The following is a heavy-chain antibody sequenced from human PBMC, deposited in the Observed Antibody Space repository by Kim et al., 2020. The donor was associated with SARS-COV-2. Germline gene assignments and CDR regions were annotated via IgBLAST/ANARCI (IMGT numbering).Heavy chain of an antibody. CDR3: ARFVVVPAAGGFDY. CDR1: GFTFSSYS. V-gene: IGHV3-48*02. J-gene: IGHJ4*02. CDR2: ISSSSSTI. D-gene: IGHD2-2*01. Sequence: GGSLRLSCAASGFTFSSYSMNWVRQAPGKGLEWVSYISSSSSTIYYADSVKGRFTISRDNAKNSLYLQMNSLRDEDTAVYYCARFVVVPAAGGFDYWGQGTLVTVSS.